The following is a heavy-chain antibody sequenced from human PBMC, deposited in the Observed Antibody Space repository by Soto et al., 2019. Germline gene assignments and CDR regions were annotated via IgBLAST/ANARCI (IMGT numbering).Heavy chain of an antibody. Sequence: EVQLVESGGGLAQPGGSLRLSCAASGFTLSSHWMHWVRQAPGKGLVWVSRINRDGSTINYDDSVRGRYTISRDNAKNTLSLQMNSLRADDTAVYYCARVADCTYSSNCNGRAAVDMWGQGTMVTASS. CDR3: ARVADCTYSSNCNGRAAVDM. CDR2: INRDGSTI. D-gene: IGHD6-13*01. CDR1: GFTLSSHW. V-gene: IGHV3-74*01. J-gene: IGHJ3*02.